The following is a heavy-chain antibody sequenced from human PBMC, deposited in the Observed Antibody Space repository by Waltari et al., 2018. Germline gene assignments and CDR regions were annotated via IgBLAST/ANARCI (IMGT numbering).Heavy chain of an antibody. J-gene: IGHJ4*02. V-gene: IGHV1-2*06. CDR3: ARDRSGLVIGESVY. CDR2: LNPHSGGR. Sequence: QVQLVQSGAEVKKPGASVKVSCKASGYTFTGYSMHWVRQAPGQGLEWMGRLNPHSGGRNLAPKLQGRVTITRDTSSSTVYMELTWLRYDDTAMYYCARDRSGLVIGESVYWGQGTLVTVSS. CDR1: GYTFTGYS. D-gene: IGHD3-22*01.